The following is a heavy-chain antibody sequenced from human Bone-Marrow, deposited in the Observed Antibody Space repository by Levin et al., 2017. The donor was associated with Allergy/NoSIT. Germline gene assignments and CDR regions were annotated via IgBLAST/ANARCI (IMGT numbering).Heavy chain of an antibody. Sequence: SETLSLTCAVYGGSFSGHCWTWLRQPPGKGLEWVGEFNHTATTSYKPSLKSRVSISVDTSKNQFSLRLNSVTAADTAIYYCARGRTTDDILTGLDSWGQGTLVTVSS. V-gene: IGHV4-34*01. D-gene: IGHD3-9*01. CDR2: FNHTATT. J-gene: IGHJ4*02. CDR1: GGSFSGHC. CDR3: ARGRTTDDILTGLDS.